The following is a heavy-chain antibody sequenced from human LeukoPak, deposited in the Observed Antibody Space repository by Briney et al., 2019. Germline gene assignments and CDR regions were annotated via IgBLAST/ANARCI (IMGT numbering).Heavy chain of an antibody. D-gene: IGHD6-13*01. CDR2: ISSSGSTI. CDR1: GFTFSDYY. J-gene: IGHJ4*02. V-gene: IGHV3-11*01. Sequence: GGSLRLSCAASGFTFSDYYMSWIRQAPGKGLEWVSYISSSGSTIYYADSVKGRFTISRDNAKNSLYLQMNSLRAEDTAVYYCARDSSSWYPYSFDYWGQGTLVTASS. CDR3: ARDSSSWYPYSFDY.